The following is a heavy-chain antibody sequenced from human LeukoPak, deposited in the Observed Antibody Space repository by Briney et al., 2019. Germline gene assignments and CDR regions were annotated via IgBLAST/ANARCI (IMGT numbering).Heavy chain of an antibody. V-gene: IGHV4-39*01. D-gene: IGHD3-22*01. CDR3: ARYYDRILDAFDI. J-gene: IGHJ3*02. CDR2: IYYSGST. Sequence: SETLSLTCTVSGGSISSSRYYWGWIRQPPGKGLEWIGSIYYSGSTYYNPSLKSRVTISVDTSKNQFSLKLSSVTAADTAVYYCARYYDRILDAFDIWGQGTMVTVSS. CDR1: GGSISSSRYY.